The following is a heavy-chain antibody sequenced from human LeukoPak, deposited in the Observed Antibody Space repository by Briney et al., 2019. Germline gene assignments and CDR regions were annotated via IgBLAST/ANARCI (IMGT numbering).Heavy chain of an antibody. CDR2: ISSNGGSA. D-gene: IGHD4-11*01. J-gene: IGHJ4*02. V-gene: IGHV3-64*02. CDR3: VRWGYYSNYDY. CDR1: GFTFSSYA. Sequence: GGSLRLSCAASGFTFSSYAMHWVRQAPGKGLEYVSAISSNGGSAYYADSVKGRFTISRDNSKNTLYLQMGSLRPEDMAMYYCVRWGYYSNYDYWGQGTLVTVSS.